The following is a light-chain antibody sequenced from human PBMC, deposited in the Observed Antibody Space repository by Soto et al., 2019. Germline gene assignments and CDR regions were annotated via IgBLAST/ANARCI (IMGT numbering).Light chain of an antibody. CDR1: QTFTTY. CDR3: LQSYSPPFT. Sequence: DIQMTQSPSSLSASVGDRVTITCRASQTFTTYLNWYQQKPGKAPKLLIYAASSLHRGVPSRFSGSGSGTEFTLTIASLQPEDFATYYCLQSYSPPFTFGPGTKVDIK. V-gene: IGKV1-39*01. J-gene: IGKJ3*01. CDR2: AAS.